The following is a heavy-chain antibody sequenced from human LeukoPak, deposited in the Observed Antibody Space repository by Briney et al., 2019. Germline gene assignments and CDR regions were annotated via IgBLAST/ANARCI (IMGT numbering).Heavy chain of an antibody. V-gene: IGHV4-59*01. CDR2: IYYSGST. CDR3: ARGGGAYDSSGYIPDY. CDR1: GGSISSYY. J-gene: IGHJ4*02. D-gene: IGHD3-22*01. Sequence: PSETLSLTCTVSGGSISSYYWSWIRQPPGKGLEWIGYIYYSGSTNYNPSLESRVTISVDTSKNQFSLKLSSVTAADTAVYYCARGGGAYDSSGYIPDYWGQGTLVTVSS.